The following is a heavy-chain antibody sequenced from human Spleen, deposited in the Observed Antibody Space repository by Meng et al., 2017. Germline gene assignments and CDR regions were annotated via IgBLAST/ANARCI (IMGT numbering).Heavy chain of an antibody. J-gene: IGHJ4*02. CDR3: AMENGGYEPFDY. Sequence: QGPLGHLGAEGKNPGASVKCPCKPSGSTTTGYYLHGVRQAPGQGLSWMGLIDPDRGGTNSAQKFQGRVTMTRETSIRTAYMELSSLRSDDTAVYYCAMENGGYEPFDYWGQGTLVTVSS. D-gene: IGHD5-12*01. CDR1: GSTTTGYY. V-gene: IGHV1-2*06. CDR2: IDPDRGGT.